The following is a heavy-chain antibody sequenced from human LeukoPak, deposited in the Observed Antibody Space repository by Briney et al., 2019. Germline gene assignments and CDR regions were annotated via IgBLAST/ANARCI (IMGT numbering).Heavy chain of an antibody. CDR1: GGTFSSYA. D-gene: IGHD6-13*01. Sequence: VASVKVSCKASGGTFSSYAISWVRQAPGQGLEWMGGIIPIFGTANYAQKFQGRVTITADESTSTAYMELSSLRSEDTAVYYCAREWGIAGYFDYWGQGTLVTVSS. CDR2: IIPIFGTA. CDR3: AREWGIAGYFDY. J-gene: IGHJ4*02. V-gene: IGHV1-69*13.